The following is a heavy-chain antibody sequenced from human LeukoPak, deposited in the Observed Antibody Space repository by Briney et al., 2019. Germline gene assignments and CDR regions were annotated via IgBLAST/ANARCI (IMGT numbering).Heavy chain of an antibody. D-gene: IGHD5-18*01. V-gene: IGHV4-39*01. Sequence: SSETLSLTCSVSGASISRTTYYWGWIRQPPGKGLEWIGSVFHTGTAYYNPSLRSRVTLSVDTSKNQFSLKMSSVTAADTAVYYCARLMGYSYGLAYWGQGTLVTVSS. CDR1: GASISRTTYY. CDR3: ARLMGYSYGLAY. CDR2: VFHTGTA. J-gene: IGHJ4*02.